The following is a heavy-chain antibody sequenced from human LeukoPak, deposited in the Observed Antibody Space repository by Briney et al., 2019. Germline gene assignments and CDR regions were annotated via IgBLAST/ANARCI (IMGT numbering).Heavy chain of an antibody. D-gene: IGHD1-26*01. CDR3: ARAGHSGSY. V-gene: IGHV1-46*01. CDR1: GYTFTNNF. CDR2: INPSGDNT. Sequence: ASVKVSCKASGYTFTNNFMHWVRQAPGQGLEWMGIINPSGDNTWYAQKFQGRVTMTRDMATSTDYMEVSSLRSEDTAVYYCARAGHSGSYWGQGTLVTVSS. J-gene: IGHJ4*02.